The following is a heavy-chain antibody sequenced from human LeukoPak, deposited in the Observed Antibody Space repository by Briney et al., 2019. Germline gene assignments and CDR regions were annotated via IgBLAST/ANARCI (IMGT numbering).Heavy chain of an antibody. CDR2: ITGSGGTS. CDR1: GFTFSSYA. CDR3: AKDLVTVQQPYYFDY. J-gene: IGHJ4*02. V-gene: IGHV3-23*01. D-gene: IGHD2-21*01. Sequence: GGSLRLSCAASGFTFSSYAMSWVRQAPGKGLQWVSGITGSGGTSYYADSVKGRFTISRDNSKNTLYLQMNSLRAEDTAVYYCAKDLVTVQQPYYFDYWGQGTLVTVSS.